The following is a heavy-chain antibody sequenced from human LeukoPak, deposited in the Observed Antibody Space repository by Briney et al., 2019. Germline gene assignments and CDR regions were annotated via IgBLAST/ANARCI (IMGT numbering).Heavy chain of an antibody. V-gene: IGHV3-30*04. Sequence: PGGSLRLSCAASGFTFSSYAMHWVRQAPGKGLEWVAVISYDGSNKYYADSVKGRFTISRDNSKNTLYLQMNSLRAEDTAVYYCARERDDYFDYWGQGTLVTVSS. CDR1: GFTFSSYA. CDR3: ARERDDYFDY. CDR2: ISYDGSNK. J-gene: IGHJ4*02.